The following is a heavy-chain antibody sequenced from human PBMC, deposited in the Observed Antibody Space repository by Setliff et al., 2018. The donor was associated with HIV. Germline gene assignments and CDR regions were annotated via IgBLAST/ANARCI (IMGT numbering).Heavy chain of an antibody. J-gene: IGHJ2*01. V-gene: IGHV4-38-2*01. Sequence: PSETLSLTCAVSGPYSIISGFYGGWIRQPPGKGLEWIGIIYHSGNTYYNPSLKSRVTISVDTSKNQFSLKLRSVTAADTAVYYCARTRTIAVAGPPPEWYFDLWGRGTLVTVSS. CDR2: IYHSGNT. CDR3: ARTRTIAVAGPPPEWYFDL. CDR1: GPYSIISGFY. D-gene: IGHD6-19*01.